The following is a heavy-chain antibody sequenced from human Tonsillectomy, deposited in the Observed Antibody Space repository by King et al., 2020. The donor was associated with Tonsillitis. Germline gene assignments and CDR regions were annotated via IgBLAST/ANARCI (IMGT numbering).Heavy chain of an antibody. J-gene: IGHJ4*02. CDR2: ISSNGGRT. CDR1: GFTFSSNA. CDR3: ARELKD. V-gene: IGHV3-64*01. Sequence: VQLLESGGGLVQPGGALRLSCAASGFTFSSNAMHWVRQAPGKGLEYVSGISSNGGRTYYGKPVKGRFTISRDNSENTLYLQMGSLTAEDMAVYYCARELKDWGQGTLVTVSS.